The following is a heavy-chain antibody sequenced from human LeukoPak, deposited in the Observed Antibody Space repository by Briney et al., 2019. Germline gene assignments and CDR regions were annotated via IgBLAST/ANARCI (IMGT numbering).Heavy chain of an antibody. D-gene: IGHD6-13*01. J-gene: IGHJ6*03. Sequence: SETLSLTCTVSGYSISSGYYWGWIRQPPGKGLEWIGSIYHSGNTYYNPSLKSRVTISVDTSKNQFSLKLSSVTAADTAVYYCARADYSSTWSHDYYYMDVWGKGTTVTVSS. CDR3: ARADYSSTWSHDYYYMDV. CDR1: GYSISSGYY. V-gene: IGHV4-38-2*02. CDR2: IYHSGNT.